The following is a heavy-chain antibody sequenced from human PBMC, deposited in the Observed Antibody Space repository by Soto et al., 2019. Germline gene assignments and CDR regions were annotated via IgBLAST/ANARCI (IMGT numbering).Heavy chain of an antibody. D-gene: IGHD3-10*01. J-gene: IGHJ5*02. CDR2: ISAYNGNT. V-gene: IGHV1-18*01. CDR3: ARDLQLLWFGEGFDP. CDR1: GYTFTSYG. Sequence: QVQLVQSGAEVKKPGASVKVSCKASGYTFTSYGISWVRQAPGQGLEWMGWISAYNGNTNYAQKLQCRVTMTTDTSTSTVYMELRSLRSDDTAVYYCARDLQLLWFGEGFDPWGQGTLVTVSS.